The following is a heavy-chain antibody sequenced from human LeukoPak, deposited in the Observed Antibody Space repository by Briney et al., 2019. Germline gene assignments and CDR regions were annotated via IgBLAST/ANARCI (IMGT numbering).Heavy chain of an antibody. Sequence: SETLSLTCTVSGGSISSSSYYWGWLRHPPGRGLEWIGSIYYSGTTYYNPCLKRRGTMTLARSKNKCPLKLSSVTPADTAVYYCARHGYCSSTSCYAESDWFDPGGQGTLVTVSS. CDR2: IYYSGTT. V-gene: IGHV4-39*01. D-gene: IGHD2-2*03. CDR1: GGSISSSSYY. CDR3: ARHGYCSSTSCYAESDWFDP. J-gene: IGHJ5*02.